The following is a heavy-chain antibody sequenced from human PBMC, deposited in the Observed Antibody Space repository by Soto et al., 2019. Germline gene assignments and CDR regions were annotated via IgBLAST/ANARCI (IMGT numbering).Heavy chain of an antibody. CDR1: GFTVSSNY. CDR2: IYSGGST. J-gene: IGHJ6*03. CDR3: ARARVSGYDPYSYSYYMDV. V-gene: IGHV3-53*04. Sequence: GVSLRLSCAASGFTVSSNYMSWVRQAPGKGLEWVSVIYSGGSTYYADTVKGRFTISRHNSKNTLYLQMKSLRAEDTAVYYCARARVSGYDPYSYSYYMDVWGKGTTVTVSS. D-gene: IGHD5-12*01.